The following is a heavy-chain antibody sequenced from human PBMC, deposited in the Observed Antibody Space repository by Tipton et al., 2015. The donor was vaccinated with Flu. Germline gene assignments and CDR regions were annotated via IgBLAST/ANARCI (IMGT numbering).Heavy chain of an antibody. Sequence: SLRLSCAASGFIFGDYYMTWIRQAPGKGLEWVSYISSSGSSRFYAASVKGRFTISRDNAKNSLYLQMDSLRAEDTAVYYCARWDNYGERWAFDYWGQGTLVTVSS. CDR1: GFIFGDYY. J-gene: IGHJ4*02. CDR3: ARWDNYGERWAFDY. V-gene: IGHV3-11*01. CDR2: ISSSGSSR. D-gene: IGHD4-17*01.